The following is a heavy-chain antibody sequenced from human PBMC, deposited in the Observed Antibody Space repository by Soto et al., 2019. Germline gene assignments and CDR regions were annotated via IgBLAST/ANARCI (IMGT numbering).Heavy chain of an antibody. Sequence: QVQLVQSGAEVKKPGASVKVSCKASGYTCTGYYMHWVRQAPGQGLEWMGWINPNSGGTNYAQKFQGRVTMTRDTSISTAHMELSRLRSDDTAVYYCARAGGTRGAADGTWLGYWGQGTLVTVSS. CDR1: GYTCTGYY. CDR3: ARAGGTRGAADGTWLGY. J-gene: IGHJ4*02. V-gene: IGHV1-2*02. D-gene: IGHD6-13*01. CDR2: INPNSGGT.